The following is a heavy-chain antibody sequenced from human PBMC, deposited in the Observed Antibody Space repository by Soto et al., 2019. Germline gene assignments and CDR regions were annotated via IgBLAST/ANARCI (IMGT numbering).Heavy chain of an antibody. D-gene: IGHD5-12*01. CDR2: INWNGGST. Sequence: GGSLRLSCAASGFTFDDYGMSWVRQAPGKGLEWVSGINWNGGSTGYADSVKGRFTISRDNAKNSLYLQMNSLRAEDTALYYCARDKGEMATMGGAFDIWGQGTMVTV. CDR1: GFTFDDYG. J-gene: IGHJ3*02. CDR3: ARDKGEMATMGGAFDI. V-gene: IGHV3-20*04.